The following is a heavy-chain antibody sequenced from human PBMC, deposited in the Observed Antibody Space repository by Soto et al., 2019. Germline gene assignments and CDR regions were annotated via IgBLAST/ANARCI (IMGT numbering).Heavy chain of an antibody. J-gene: IGHJ4*02. CDR2: ISGGGGST. D-gene: IGHD3-22*01. CDR3: AKDPTSYDSSAQFDS. Sequence: GGSLRLSCAASGLTFSNYGMNWVRQSPGKGLEWVSGISGGGGSTYYADSVKGRFTISRDNSNNTLYLQMNSLRAEDTAVYYCAKDPTSYDSSAQFDSWGQGT. V-gene: IGHV3-23*01. CDR1: GLTFSNYG.